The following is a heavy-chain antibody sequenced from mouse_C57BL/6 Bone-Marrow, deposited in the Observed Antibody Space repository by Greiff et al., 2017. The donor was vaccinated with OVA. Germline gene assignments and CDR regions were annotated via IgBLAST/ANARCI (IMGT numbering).Heavy chain of an antibody. D-gene: IGHD3-3*01. V-gene: IGHV1-82*01. CDR3: ARGCDD. CDR2: IYPGGGDT. J-gene: IGHJ2*01. CDR1: GYAFSSSW. Sequence: VHLVEPGPELVKPGASVKISCKASGYAFSSSWMHWVKQRPGKGLEWIGRIYPGGGDTNYNGKFKGKATLTVDKSSSTAYMQLSSLTSEDSAVYDCARGCDDWGQGTTLTVSS.